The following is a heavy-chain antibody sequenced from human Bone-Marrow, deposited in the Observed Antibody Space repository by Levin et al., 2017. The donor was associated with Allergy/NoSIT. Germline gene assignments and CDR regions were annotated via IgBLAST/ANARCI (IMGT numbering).Heavy chain of an antibody. D-gene: IGHD1-26*01. J-gene: IGHJ4*02. V-gene: IGHV4-39*07. Sequence: SETLSLTCTVSGGSISTTSYYWGWIRQPPGKGLEWIGSISHSGTTYYNPSLKSLVTMSVDTSKNQFSLNLPSVTADDTAVYFCASQYSASSTWGYWGQGTLVNVSS. CDR2: ISHSGTT. CDR3: ASQYSASSTWGY. CDR1: GGSISTTSYY.